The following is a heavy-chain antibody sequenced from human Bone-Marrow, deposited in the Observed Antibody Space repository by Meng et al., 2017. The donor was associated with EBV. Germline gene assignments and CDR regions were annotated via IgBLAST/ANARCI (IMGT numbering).Heavy chain of an antibody. CDR2: IYHSGST. CDR1: GGSISSSNW. Sequence: QGLRQEAGPGLVKPSGTLSPTCAVSGGSISSSNWWSWVRQPPGKGLEWIGEIYHSGSTNYNPSLKSRVTISVDKSKNQFSLKLSSVTAADTAVYYCASLPDYGGNSGDYWGQGTLVTVSS. V-gene: IGHV4-4*02. CDR3: ASLPDYGGNSGDY. D-gene: IGHD4-23*01. J-gene: IGHJ4*02.